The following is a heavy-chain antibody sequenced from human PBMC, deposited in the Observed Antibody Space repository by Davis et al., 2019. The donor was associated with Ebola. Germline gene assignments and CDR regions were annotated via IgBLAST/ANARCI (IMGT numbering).Heavy chain of an antibody. J-gene: IGHJ4*02. CDR1: GFTFTNGW. D-gene: IGHD3-10*01. CDR2: IKSKTDGGTR. CDR3: TTVPVRGVPWEY. Sequence: GESLKISCAASGFTFTNGWMNWVRQAPGKGLEWVGRIKSKTDGGTRDYAAPVKGRFAVSTDDSENTLYLQMNSLKTEDTAVYYCTTVPVRGVPWEYWGQGMLVTVSS. V-gene: IGHV3-15*01.